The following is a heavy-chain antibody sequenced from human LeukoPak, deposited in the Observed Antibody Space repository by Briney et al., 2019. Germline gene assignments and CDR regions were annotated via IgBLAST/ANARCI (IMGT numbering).Heavy chain of an antibody. J-gene: IGHJ5*02. D-gene: IGHD1-26*01. Sequence: PSETLALTCAVYGGSFSGYYWSWIRQPPGKGLEWIGYIYYSGSTNYNPSLKSRVTISVDTSKNQFSLKLSSVTAADTAVYYCARNPSVRWDSFWFDPWGQGTLVTVSS. CDR1: GGSFSGYY. CDR3: ARNPSVRWDSFWFDP. V-gene: IGHV4-59*01. CDR2: IYYSGST.